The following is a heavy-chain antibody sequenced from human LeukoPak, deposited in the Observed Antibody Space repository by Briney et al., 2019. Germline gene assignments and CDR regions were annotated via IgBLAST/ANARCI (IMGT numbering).Heavy chain of an antibody. CDR2: ISSSSSYI. V-gene: IGHV3-21*01. CDR3: ARGGPQTGTTWYMDV. Sequence: GSLRLSCAASGFTFSSYSMNWVRQAPGKGLEWVSSISSSSSYIYYADSVKGRFTISRDNAKNSLYLQMNSLRAEDTAVYYCARGGPQTGTTWYMDVWGKGTTVTVSS. CDR1: GFTFSSYS. J-gene: IGHJ6*03. D-gene: IGHD1-1*01.